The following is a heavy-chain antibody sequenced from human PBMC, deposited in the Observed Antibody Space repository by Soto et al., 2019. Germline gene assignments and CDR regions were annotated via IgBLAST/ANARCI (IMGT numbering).Heavy chain of an antibody. Sequence: QVQLVESGGGVIQPGRSLRLSCAASGFTLRLHAMHWVRQAPGKGLEWVAQIWYDGSNKYYTDSVKGRFTVSRDDFKNTMFLQMDSLRAEDTAVYYCARDGQQLTPYALDVRGQGTTVIVSS. CDR1: GFTLRLHA. CDR2: IWYDGSNK. J-gene: IGHJ6*02. D-gene: IGHD6-13*01. V-gene: IGHV3-33*08. CDR3: ARDGQQLTPYALDV.